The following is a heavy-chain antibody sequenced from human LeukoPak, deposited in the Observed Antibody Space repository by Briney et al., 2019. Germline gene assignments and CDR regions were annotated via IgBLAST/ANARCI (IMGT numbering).Heavy chain of an antibody. J-gene: IGHJ5*02. CDR3: ARDPFWHYYGSGSYYTANWFDP. CDR2: ISAYNGNT. V-gene: IGHV1-18*01. CDR1: GYTFTSYG. D-gene: IGHD3-10*01. Sequence: ASVKVSCKASGYTFTSYGISWVRQAPGQGLEWIGWISAYNGNTNYAQKLQGRVTMTTDTSTSTAYMELRSLRSDDTAVYYCARDPFWHYYGSGSYYTANWFDPWGQGTLVTVSS.